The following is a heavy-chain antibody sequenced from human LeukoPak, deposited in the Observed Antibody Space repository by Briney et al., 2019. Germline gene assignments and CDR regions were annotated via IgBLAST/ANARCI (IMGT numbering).Heavy chain of an antibody. V-gene: IGHV4-59*01. Sequence: SETLSLTCAVSGGSIRGYYWSWIRQPPGKGLEWIGDIYYSGSTNYNPSLKSRVTISVDTSKNQFSLRLSSVTAADTAVYYCARVDSGSSDDAFDIWGQGTMVTVSS. CDR2: IYYSGST. D-gene: IGHD1-26*01. CDR3: ARVDSGSSDDAFDI. J-gene: IGHJ3*02. CDR1: GGSIRGYY.